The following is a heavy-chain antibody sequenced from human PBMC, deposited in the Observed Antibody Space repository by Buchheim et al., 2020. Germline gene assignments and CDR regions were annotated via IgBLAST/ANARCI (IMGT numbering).Heavy chain of an antibody. CDR3: AKDQFHSEQLVNLDWFDP. CDR1: GFTFSSYA. D-gene: IGHD6-6*01. Sequence: EVQLLESGGGLVQPGGSLRLSCAASGFTFSSYAMSWVRQAPGKGLEWVSAISGSGGSTYYADSVKGRFTISRANSKNTLYLQMNSLRAEDTAVYYCAKDQFHSEQLVNLDWFDPWGQGTL. J-gene: IGHJ5*02. V-gene: IGHV3-23*01. CDR2: ISGSGGST.